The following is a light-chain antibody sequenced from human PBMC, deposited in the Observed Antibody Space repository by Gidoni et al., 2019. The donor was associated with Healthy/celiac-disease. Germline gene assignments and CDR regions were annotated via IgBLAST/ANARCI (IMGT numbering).Light chain of an antibody. V-gene: IGKV1-33*01. CDR1: QDISNY. CDR2: DAS. J-gene: IGKJ4*01. CDR3: QQYDNLPLT. Sequence: IQMTQSPSSLSACVGDTVTITCQASQDISNYLNWYQQKSGKAPKLLIDDASNLETGVPSRFSGSGSGTDFTFTISSLQPEDIATYYCQQYDNLPLTFGGGTKVEIK.